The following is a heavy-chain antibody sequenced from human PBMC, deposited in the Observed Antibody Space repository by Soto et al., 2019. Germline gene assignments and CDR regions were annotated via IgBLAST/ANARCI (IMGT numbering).Heavy chain of an antibody. CDR3: ARETGENWTYEAH. CDR1: GAYISYFS. D-gene: IGHD1-7*01. Sequence: PSETLSLTCSVSGAYISYFSWSWIRQPAGKGLEWIGRITINGNTQKNPSFKSRVTMSIDTSRNPFSLDLQSATAADTALNYCARETGENWTYEAHWGPGPLVTVSS. V-gene: IGHV4-4*07. CDR2: ITINGNT. J-gene: IGHJ1*01.